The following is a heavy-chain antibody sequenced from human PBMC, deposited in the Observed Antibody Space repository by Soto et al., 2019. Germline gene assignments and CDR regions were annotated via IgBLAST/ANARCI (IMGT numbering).Heavy chain of an antibody. CDR3: ARAGYCSGGSCCFDY. CDR1: GGTFSSYA. Sequence: ASVKVSCKASGGTFSSYAINWVRQAPGQGLEWMGGIIPILGIANYAQKFQGRVTITADKSTSTAYMELSSLRSEDTAVYYCARAGYCSGGSCCFDYWGQGTLVTVSS. J-gene: IGHJ4*02. D-gene: IGHD2-15*01. V-gene: IGHV1-69*10. CDR2: IIPILGIA.